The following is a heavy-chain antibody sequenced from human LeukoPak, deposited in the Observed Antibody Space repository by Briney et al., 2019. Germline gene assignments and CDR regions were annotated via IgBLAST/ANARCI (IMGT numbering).Heavy chain of an antibody. CDR2: IYTSGST. CDR3: ARDGYCTNGVCYTAH. CDR1: GGSISSYY. V-gene: IGHV4-4*07. Sequence: SETLSLTCTVSGGSISSYYWSWIRQPPGKGLEWIGRIYTSGSTNYNPSLKSRVTMSVDTSKNQFSLKLSSVTAADTAVYYCARDGYCTNGVCYTAHWGQGTLVTVSS. D-gene: IGHD2-8*01. J-gene: IGHJ4*02.